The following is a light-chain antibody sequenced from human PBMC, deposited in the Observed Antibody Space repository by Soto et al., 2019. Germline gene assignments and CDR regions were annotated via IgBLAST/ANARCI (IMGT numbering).Light chain of an antibody. V-gene: IGLV2-23*01. Sequence: QSALTQPASVSGSPGQSIAIXCTGTSSDVGSSNLLSWYQHHPGKAPKLIIYEGTRRPSGVSGRFSGSMSGNTASLTISGLQAEDEAEYYCCSFARGSTSYVFGTGTKLTVL. J-gene: IGLJ1*01. CDR3: CSFARGSTSYV. CDR2: EGT. CDR1: SSDVGSSNL.